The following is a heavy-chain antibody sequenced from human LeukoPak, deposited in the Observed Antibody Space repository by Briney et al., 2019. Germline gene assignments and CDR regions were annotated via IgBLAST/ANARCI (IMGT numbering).Heavy chain of an antibody. CDR1: GFTFNNYA. CDR2: ISGSGLHT. Sequence: PGGSLRLSCGISGFTFNNYAMAWVRQPPGKGLEWVSFISGSGLHTKYSDSLKGRFSISRDNSKNTLYLQMNSLRAEDTAVYYCAKHHYYDSRYYWGQGTLVTVSS. D-gene: IGHD3-22*01. J-gene: IGHJ4*02. V-gene: IGHV3-23*01. CDR3: AKHHYYDSRYY.